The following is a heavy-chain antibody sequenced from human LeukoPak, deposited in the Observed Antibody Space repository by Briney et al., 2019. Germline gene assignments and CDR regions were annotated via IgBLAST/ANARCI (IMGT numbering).Heavy chain of an antibody. CDR2: IWYDGGNK. Sequence: GGSLRLSCAASGFTFSSYGMHWVRQAPGKGLEWVAVIWYDGGNKYYADSVKGRFTISRDNSKNTLYLQMNSLRAEDTAVYYCARDSEGSYRSSDYYYGMDVWGQGTTVTVSS. CDR1: GFTFSSYG. CDR3: ARDSEGSYRSSDYYYGMDV. J-gene: IGHJ6*02. V-gene: IGHV3-33*01. D-gene: IGHD1-26*01.